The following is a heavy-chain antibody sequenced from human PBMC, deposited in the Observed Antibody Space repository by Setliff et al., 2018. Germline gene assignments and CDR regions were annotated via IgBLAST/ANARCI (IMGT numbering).Heavy chain of an antibody. CDR1: GGSISSGSYY. CDR3: ARDDYYGSGSPLDF. J-gene: IGHJ4*02. Sequence: SETLSLTCTVSGGSISSGSYYWSWIRQPAGSGLEWIGHIYTSGSTNYNPSLKSRVAISVDTSKNQFSLKLNSVTAADTAVYYCARDDYYGSGSPLDFWGQGTVVTVSS. D-gene: IGHD3-10*01. CDR2: IYTSGST. V-gene: IGHV4-61*09.